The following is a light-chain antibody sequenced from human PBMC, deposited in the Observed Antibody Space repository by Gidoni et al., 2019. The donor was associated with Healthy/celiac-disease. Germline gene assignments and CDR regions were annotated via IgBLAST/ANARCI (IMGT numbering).Light chain of an antibody. CDR1: QSISSY. CDR3: QQSYSTPRWT. Sequence: DVQMTQSPSSLSASAGDRVTITFRASQSISSYLHWYQQKPGKAPKLLIYDASSLQSGVPSRFSVSGSGTDFTHTSSSLQPEDFATYYCQQSYSTPRWTFGQGTKVEIK. V-gene: IGKV1-39*01. J-gene: IGKJ1*01. CDR2: DAS.